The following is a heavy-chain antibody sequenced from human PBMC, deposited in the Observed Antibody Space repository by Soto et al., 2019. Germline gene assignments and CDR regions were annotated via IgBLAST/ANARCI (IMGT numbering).Heavy chain of an antibody. Sequence: SETLSLTCTVSGGSISSYYWSWIRQPPGKGLEWIGYIYYSGSTNYNPSLKSRVTISVDTSKNQFSLKLSSVTAADTAVYYCARVNDSSGYNHHYFDYWGQGTLVTVSS. CDR2: IYYSGST. CDR1: GGSISSYY. V-gene: IGHV4-59*08. D-gene: IGHD3-22*01. CDR3: ARVNDSSGYNHHYFDY. J-gene: IGHJ4*02.